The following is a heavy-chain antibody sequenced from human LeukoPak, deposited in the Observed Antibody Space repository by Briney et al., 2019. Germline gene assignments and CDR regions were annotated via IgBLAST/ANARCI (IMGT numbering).Heavy chain of an antibody. J-gene: IGHJ1*01. Sequence: ASVKVSCKASGYTFTGYYMHWVRQAPGQGLEWMGWINPNSGGTNYAQKFQGRVTMTRDTSISTAYMEMSRLRSDDTAVYYCARIANIANSYFQHWGQGTLVTVSS. V-gene: IGHV1-2*02. CDR3: ARIANIANSYFQH. CDR2: INPNSGGT. CDR1: GYTFTGYY. D-gene: IGHD4/OR15-4a*01.